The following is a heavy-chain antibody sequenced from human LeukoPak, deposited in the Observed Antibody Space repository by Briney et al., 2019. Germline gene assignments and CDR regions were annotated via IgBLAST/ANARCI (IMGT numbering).Heavy chain of an antibody. CDR3: ARGGGLDV. D-gene: IGHD3-16*01. V-gene: IGHV3-7*03. Sequence: KPGGSLRLSCAASRFTFSSYWMNWARQAPGKGLEWVASINHNGNVNYYVDSVKGRFTISRDNAKNSLYLQMSNLRAEDTAVYFCARGGGLDVWGQGATVTVSS. CDR1: RFTFSSYW. CDR2: INHNGNVN. J-gene: IGHJ6*02.